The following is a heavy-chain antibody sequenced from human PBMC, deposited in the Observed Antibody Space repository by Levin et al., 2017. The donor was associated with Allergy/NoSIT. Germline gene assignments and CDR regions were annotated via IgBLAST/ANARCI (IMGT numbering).Heavy chain of an antibody. D-gene: IGHD2-8*01. CDR2: MNPNSGNT. Sequence: ASVKVSCKASGYTFTSYDINWVRQATGQGLEWMGWMNPNSGNTGYAQKFQGRVTMTRNTSISTAYMELSSLRSEDTAVYYCARRRGVGRGRGLRIGVDWFDPWGQGTLVTVSS. CDR3: ARRRGVGRGRGLRIGVDWFDP. CDR1: GYTFTSYD. J-gene: IGHJ5*02. V-gene: IGHV1-8*01.